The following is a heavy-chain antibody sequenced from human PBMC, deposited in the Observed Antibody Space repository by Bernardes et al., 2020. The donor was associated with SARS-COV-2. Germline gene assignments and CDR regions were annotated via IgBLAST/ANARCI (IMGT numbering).Heavy chain of an antibody. CDR3: ARDRELALFDY. Sequence: FSSYWMHWVRQAPGKGLVWVSRINSDGSSTSYADSVKGRFTISRDNAKNTLYLQMNSLRAEDTAVYYCARDRELALFDYWGQGTLVTVSS. V-gene: IGHV3-74*01. D-gene: IGHD1-26*01. CDR1: FSSYW. CDR2: INSDGSST. J-gene: IGHJ4*02.